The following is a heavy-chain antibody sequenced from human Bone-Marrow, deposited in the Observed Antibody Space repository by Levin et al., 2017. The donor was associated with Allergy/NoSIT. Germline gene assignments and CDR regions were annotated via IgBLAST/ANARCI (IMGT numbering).Heavy chain of an antibody. D-gene: IGHD3-22*01. J-gene: IGHJ4*02. V-gene: IGHV3-30*18. CDR3: AKDGLSYYDTSGYYSGLQRGLDY. CDR2: ISYDGSNT. Sequence: GGSLRLSCTASGFTFSSYGMHWVRQAPGKGLEWVAVISYDGSNTYYADSVKGRFTISRDNSKNTLFLQMNSLRPEDTAVYYCAKDGLSYYDTSGYYSGLQRGLDYWGQGTLVTVSS. CDR1: GFTFSSYG.